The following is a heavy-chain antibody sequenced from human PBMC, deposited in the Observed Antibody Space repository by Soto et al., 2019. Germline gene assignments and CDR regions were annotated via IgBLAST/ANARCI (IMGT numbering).Heavy chain of an antibody. CDR3: ATRRTTVTTGDAFDI. J-gene: IGHJ3*02. CDR1: GATFSSYT. CDR2: IIPILVIA. D-gene: IGHD4-17*01. V-gene: IGHV1-69*02. Sequence: QVQLVQSGAEVKKPGPSVKVTCKASGATFSSYTISWVRQAPGQGLEWRGRIIPILVIANYAQKFKGRVKITADKSPSTAYMELSSLRSEDTAVYYCATRRTTVTTGDAFDIWGQGTMVTVSS.